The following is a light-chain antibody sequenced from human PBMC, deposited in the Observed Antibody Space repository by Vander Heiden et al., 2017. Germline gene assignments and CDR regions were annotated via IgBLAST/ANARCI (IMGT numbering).Light chain of an antibody. Sequence: EIVIAQSPATLSLSPGERATLSCRSSQSISTNLAWYQQKPGQAPRLLISGAFTRATDIPARFSGSGSGTEFTLTISSLQSEDFAVYYCHQYNNWPRTFGQGTKVEIK. J-gene: IGKJ1*01. CDR1: QSISTN. CDR2: GAF. V-gene: IGKV3-15*01. CDR3: HQYNNWPRT.